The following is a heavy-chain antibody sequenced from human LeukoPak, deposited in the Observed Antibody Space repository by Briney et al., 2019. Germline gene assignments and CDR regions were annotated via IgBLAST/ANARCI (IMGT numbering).Heavy chain of an antibody. CDR3: ARDRGHSGYDLYDY. V-gene: IGHV3-7*01. D-gene: IGHD5-12*01. CDR1: AFTFINYW. J-gene: IGHJ4*02. CDR2: IKQDGSDI. Sequence: AVSLSLSCAASAFTFINYWMGWLRHAPGNGLEGVANIKQDGSDIDQVDSGKVRFTIATYTAKDSLYLQMNSMRAENTAVYYCARDRGHSGYDLYDYWGQGTLVTVSS.